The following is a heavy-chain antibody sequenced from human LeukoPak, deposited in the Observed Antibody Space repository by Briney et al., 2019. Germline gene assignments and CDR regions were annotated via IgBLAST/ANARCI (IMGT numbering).Heavy chain of an antibody. V-gene: IGHV4-59*08. Sequence: SETLSLTCTVSGASISSYFWSWIRQPPGKGLEWIGNVHDSGSTNYNPSLKSRVTISVDTSKNQFSLRRSSVTAADTAVYYCARLSGYSFLNWFDPWGQGTLVTVSS. D-gene: IGHD5-18*01. CDR2: VHDSGST. J-gene: IGHJ5*02. CDR1: GASISSYF. CDR3: ARLSGYSFLNWFDP.